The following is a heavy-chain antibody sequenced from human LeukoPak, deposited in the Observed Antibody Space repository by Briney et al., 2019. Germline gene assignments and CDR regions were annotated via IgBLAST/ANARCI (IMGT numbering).Heavy chain of an antibody. CDR3: EKVRGYSYGPIFDY. J-gene: IGHJ4*02. D-gene: IGHD5-18*01. Sequence: GGSLRLSCAASGFTFDDYAMHWVRQAPGKGLHWVSLISGDGGSTYYADSVKGRFTISRDNSKNSLYLQMNSLRTEDTAVYYCEKVRGYSYGPIFDYWGQGTLVTVSS. CDR2: ISGDGGST. V-gene: IGHV3-43*02. CDR1: GFTFDDYA.